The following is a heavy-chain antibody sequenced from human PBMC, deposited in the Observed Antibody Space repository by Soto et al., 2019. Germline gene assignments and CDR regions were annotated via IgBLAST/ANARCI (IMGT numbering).Heavy chain of an antibody. V-gene: IGHV1-58*01. Sequence: QMQLVQSGPEVKKPGTSVKVSCKASGFTFSRSTLQWVRQARGQRLEWIGWIVVGSGNTNYAQKFQERVTITRDIXTSPAYMELSSLRSEDTAVYYCVSPDYGDYCYFDLWGRGTLVTVSS. CDR2: IVVGSGNT. D-gene: IGHD4-17*01. CDR3: VSPDYGDYCYFDL. CDR1: GFTFSRST. J-gene: IGHJ2*01.